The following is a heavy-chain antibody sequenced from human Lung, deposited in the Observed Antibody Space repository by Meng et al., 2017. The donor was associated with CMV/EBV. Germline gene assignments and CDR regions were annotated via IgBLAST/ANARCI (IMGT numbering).Heavy chain of an antibody. CDR1: GFTFSNYG. CDR3: AKDRGWELRLLVH. Sequence: GESLKISCAASGFTFSNYGMHWVRQTPGKGLQWVAFIGHDGNKKFYTDSVRGRFTIDRDNSRNTLLLRMNSLRDEDTAVYYCAKDRGWELRLLVHWGQGALVTVSS. J-gene: IGHJ4*02. V-gene: IGHV3-30*02. CDR2: IGHDGNKK. D-gene: IGHD1-26*01.